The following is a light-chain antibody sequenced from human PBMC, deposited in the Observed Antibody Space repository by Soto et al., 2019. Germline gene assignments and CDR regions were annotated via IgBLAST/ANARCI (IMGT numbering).Light chain of an antibody. CDR2: DVS. CDR1: SSDVGAYNY. Sequence: QSALTQPPSASGSPGQSVTISCTGTSSDVGAYNYVSWYQQLPGKAPTLIIYDVSKRPSGVPDRFSGSKSGNTASLTVSGLQAEDEADYYCTSYAGTYSFFYVFGTGTKLTVL. CDR3: TSYAGTYSFFYV. V-gene: IGLV2-8*01. J-gene: IGLJ1*01.